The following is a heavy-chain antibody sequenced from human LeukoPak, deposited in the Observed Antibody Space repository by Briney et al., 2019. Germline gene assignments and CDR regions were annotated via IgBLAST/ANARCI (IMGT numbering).Heavy chain of an antibody. J-gene: IGHJ4*02. CDR2: INPSGGST. Sequence: ASVKVSCKASGYTFTSHYMHWVRQAPGQGLEWMGIINPSGGSTSYAQKFQGRVTMTRDTSTSTVYMELSSLRSEDTAVYYCARDYRVSYDSSGYAPDYWGQGTLVTVSS. CDR3: ARDYRVSYDSSGYAPDY. V-gene: IGHV1-46*01. D-gene: IGHD3-22*01. CDR1: GYTFTSHY.